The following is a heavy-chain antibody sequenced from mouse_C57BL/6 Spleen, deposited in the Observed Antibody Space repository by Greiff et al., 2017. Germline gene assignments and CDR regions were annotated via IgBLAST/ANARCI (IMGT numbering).Heavy chain of an antibody. D-gene: IGHD2-4*01. Sequence: QVQLKQPGAELVKPGASVKVSCKASGYTFTSYWMHWVKQRPGQGLEWIGRIHPSDSDTNYNQKFKGKATLTVDKSSSTAYMQLRSLTSEDSAVYYWAISFDYDEGFAYWGQGTLVTVSA. V-gene: IGHV1-74*01. J-gene: IGHJ3*01. CDR1: GYTFTSYW. CDR3: AISFDYDEGFAY. CDR2: IHPSDSDT.